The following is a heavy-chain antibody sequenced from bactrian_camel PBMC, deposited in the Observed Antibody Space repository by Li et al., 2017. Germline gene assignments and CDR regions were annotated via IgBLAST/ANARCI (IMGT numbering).Heavy chain of an antibody. Sequence: HVQLVESGGGSVQAGGSLTLSCSIRWIHLEYCEMSWHRQAPGKEREPVSAISVDGIASYSDSVKGRFTIFLDNAKNMLYLQMNTLKTEDTAVYYCAAECLWDRIKERHWGQGTQVTVS. D-gene: IGHD3*01. CDR1: IHLEYCE. CDR3: AAECLWDRIKERH. J-gene: IGHJ4*01. V-gene: IGHV3S53*01. CDR2: ISVDGIA.